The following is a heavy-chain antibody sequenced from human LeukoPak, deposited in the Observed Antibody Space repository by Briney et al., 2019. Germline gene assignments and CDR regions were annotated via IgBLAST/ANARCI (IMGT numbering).Heavy chain of an antibody. Sequence: SETLSLTCTVSGGSISSGGYYWSWIRQHPWKGLEWIGYIYYSGSTYYNPSLKSRVTISVDPSKNQFSLKLSSVTAADTAVYYCARGNDSSGYSSFDYWGQGTLVTVSS. CDR2: IYYSGST. J-gene: IGHJ4*02. CDR1: GGSISSGGYY. V-gene: IGHV4-31*03. CDR3: ARGNDSSGYSSFDY. D-gene: IGHD3-22*01.